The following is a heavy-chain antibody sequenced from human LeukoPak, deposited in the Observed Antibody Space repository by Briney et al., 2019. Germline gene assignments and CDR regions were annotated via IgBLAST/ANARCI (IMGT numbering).Heavy chain of an antibody. CDR2: IIPIFGTA. V-gene: IGHV1-69*13. J-gene: IGHJ3*02. CDR3: ARGYDSSGSRGAFDI. Sequence: ASVKVSCKASGGTFSSYAISWVRQAPGQGLEWMGGIIPIFGTANYAQKFQGRVTITADESTSTAYMELSSLRSEDTAVYYCARGYDSSGSRGAFDIWGQGTMVTVSS. CDR1: GGTFSSYA. D-gene: IGHD3-22*01.